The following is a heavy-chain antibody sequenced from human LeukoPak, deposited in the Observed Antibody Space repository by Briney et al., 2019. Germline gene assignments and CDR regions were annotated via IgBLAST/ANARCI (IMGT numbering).Heavy chain of an antibody. Sequence: PGGSLRLSCAASGFTFSSYGMHWVRQAPGKGLEWVAFIRYDGSNKYYADSVKGRFTISRDNSKNTLYLQMNSLRAEDTAVYYCAKDLSIGGYAEPVGYWGQGTLVTVSS. CDR1: GFTFSSYG. CDR2: IRYDGSNK. D-gene: IGHD5-12*01. V-gene: IGHV3-30*02. J-gene: IGHJ4*02. CDR3: AKDLSIGGYAEPVGY.